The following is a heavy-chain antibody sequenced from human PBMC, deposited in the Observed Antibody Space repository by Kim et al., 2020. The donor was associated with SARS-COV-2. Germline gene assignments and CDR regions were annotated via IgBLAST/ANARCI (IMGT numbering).Heavy chain of an antibody. Sequence: SETLSLTCSVSGDPITGSPYYWGWVRQSPERGLEWVGSIYHSGNIYYNPSLKSRVSLSVDTSKNQFSLKMASVTAADTAVYFCARSISPRTRYISSIGYYRSTQFDFWGQGTLVTVSA. D-gene: IGHD2-2*03. J-gene: IGHJ4*02. CDR1: GDPITGSPYY. CDR2: IYHSGNI. V-gene: IGHV4-39*01. CDR3: ARSISPRTRYISSIGYYRSTQFDF.